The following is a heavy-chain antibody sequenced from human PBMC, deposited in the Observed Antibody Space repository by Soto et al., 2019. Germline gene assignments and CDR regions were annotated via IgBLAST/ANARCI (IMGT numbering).Heavy chain of an antibody. J-gene: IGHJ6*02. CDR1: GYSFTSYW. V-gene: IGHV5-51*01. CDR3: ERVCSSTSCPPGKYYYYYGMDV. D-gene: IGHD2-2*01. CDR2: IYPGDSDT. Sequence: GESLKISCKGSGYSFTSYWIGWVRQMPGKGLEWMGIIYPGDSDTRYSPSFQGQVTISADKSISTAYLQWSSLKASDTAMYYCERVCSSTSCPPGKYYYYYGMDVWGQGTTVTVSS.